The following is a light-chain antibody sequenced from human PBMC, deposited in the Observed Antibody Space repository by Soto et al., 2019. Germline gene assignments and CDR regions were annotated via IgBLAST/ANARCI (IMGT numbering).Light chain of an antibody. Sequence: EIVLTQAPGTLSLSPGERATLSCRASQSVSGNNLVWYQQKPGQAPRLLIYGVSSRATGIPDRFSGSGSGTDFTLTISRLEPDDFAVYYCQQYDSSLWTFGQGTRVDI. CDR1: QSVSGNN. V-gene: IGKV3-20*01. CDR3: QQYDSSLWT. J-gene: IGKJ1*01. CDR2: GVS.